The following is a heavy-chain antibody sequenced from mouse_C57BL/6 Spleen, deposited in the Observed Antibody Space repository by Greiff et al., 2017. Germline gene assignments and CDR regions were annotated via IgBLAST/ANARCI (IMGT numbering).Heavy chain of an antibody. Sequence: LVESGPELVKPGASVKMSCKASGYTFTSYVMHWVKQKPGQGLEWIGYIYPYNDGTKYNEKFKGKATLTSDKSSSTAYMELSRLTSEDSAVYECERGPPYNCGSSYWGQGTTLTVSS. D-gene: IGHD1-1*01. J-gene: IGHJ2*01. CDR3: ERGPPYNCGSSY. CDR2: IYPYNDGT. V-gene: IGHV1-14*01. CDR1: GYTFTSYV.